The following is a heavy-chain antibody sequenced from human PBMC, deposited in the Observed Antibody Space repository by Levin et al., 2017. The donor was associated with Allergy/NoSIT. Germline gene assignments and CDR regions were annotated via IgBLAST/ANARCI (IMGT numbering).Heavy chain of an antibody. Sequence: KASETLSLTCAVYGGSFGGYYWSWIRQSPGKGLEWIGEISHRGSTTYNPSLKSRVTISVDTLRNQFSLKVNSVTAADTAVYYCAVFSFRYGTIDVWSRGTEVTVSS. CDR2: ISHRGST. J-gene: IGHJ3*01. D-gene: IGHD3-16*02. CDR3: AVFSFRYGTIDV. V-gene: IGHV4-34*01. CDR1: GGSFGGYY.